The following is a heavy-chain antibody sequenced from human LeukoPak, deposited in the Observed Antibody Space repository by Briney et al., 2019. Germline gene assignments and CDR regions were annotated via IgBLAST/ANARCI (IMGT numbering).Heavy chain of an antibody. J-gene: IGHJ3*02. D-gene: IGHD1-1*01. CDR2: IYYSGST. Sequence: SETLSLTCTVSGGSISSGGYYWSWIRQHPGKGLEWIGYIYYSGSTNYNPSLKSRVTISVDTSKNQFSLKLSSVTAADTAVYYCARGTGRAFDIWGQGTMVTVSS. CDR1: GGSISSGGYY. V-gene: IGHV4-61*08. CDR3: ARGTGRAFDI.